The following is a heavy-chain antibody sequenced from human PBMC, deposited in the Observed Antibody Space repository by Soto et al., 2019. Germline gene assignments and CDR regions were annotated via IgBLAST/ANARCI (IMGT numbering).Heavy chain of an antibody. CDR3: AKLHPSIAANY. D-gene: IGHD6-13*01. J-gene: IGHJ4*02. Sequence: GGSLRLSCAASGFTFSNYAMHWVRQAPGKGLEWVAVIWYDGSNKYYADSVKGRFTISRDNSKNTVHLQMNSLRAEDTAVYYCAKLHPSIAANYWGQGT. CDR1: GFTFSNYA. V-gene: IGHV3-33*06. CDR2: IWYDGSNK.